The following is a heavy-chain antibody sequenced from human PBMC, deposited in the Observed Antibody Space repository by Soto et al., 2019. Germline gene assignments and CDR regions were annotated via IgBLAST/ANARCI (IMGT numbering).Heavy chain of an antibody. V-gene: IGHV3-64*01. CDR1: GFTLSGYA. D-gene: IGHD6-6*01. Sequence: EVQLAESGGGLAQPGGSLRLSCAASGFTLSGYAMDWVRQAPGKGLEYVSGISSNGVGTYYANSVQDRVTISRDNSKNPVYLQMGSLRPEDMAVYYCARRARPDFYYMDVWGKGTTVTVSS. CDR3: ARRARPDFYYMDV. J-gene: IGHJ6*03. CDR2: ISSNGVGT.